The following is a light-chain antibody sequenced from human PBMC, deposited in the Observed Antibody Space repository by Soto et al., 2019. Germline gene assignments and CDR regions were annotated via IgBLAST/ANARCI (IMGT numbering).Light chain of an antibody. CDR1: QSISSY. V-gene: IGKV1-39*01. CDR3: QQSYRAPYT. Sequence: DIQMTQSPSSLSASVGDRVTMTCRASQSISSYLNWYQQKPGKAPKLLIYAASSLQSGVPSRFSGGGSGTDFTLAISSLQPEDFAAYYCQQSYRAPYTFGQGTKLEI. CDR2: AAS. J-gene: IGKJ2*01.